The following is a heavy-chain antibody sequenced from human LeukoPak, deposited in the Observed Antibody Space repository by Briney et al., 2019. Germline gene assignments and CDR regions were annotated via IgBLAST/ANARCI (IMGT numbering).Heavy chain of an antibody. CDR3: ARGDCSGGSCYSPLLYYMDV. CDR2: ITTSSSYI. D-gene: IGHD2-15*01. CDR1: GFSFSSYS. V-gene: IGHV3-21*01. Sequence: GGSLRLSCAASGFSFSSYSMNWVRQAPGKGLEWVSSITTSSSYIYYADSVKGRFTISRDNAKNSLFLQMNSLRAEDTAVYYCARGDCSGGSCYSPLLYYMDVWGKGTTVTISS. J-gene: IGHJ6*03.